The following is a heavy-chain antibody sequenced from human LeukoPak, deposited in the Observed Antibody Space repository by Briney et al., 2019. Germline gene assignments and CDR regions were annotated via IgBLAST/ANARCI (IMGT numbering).Heavy chain of an antibody. CDR1: GASISHYS. CDR3: ATSIAARRRYYYYYYMDV. V-gene: IGHV4-59*01. J-gene: IGHJ6*03. D-gene: IGHD6-6*01. CDR2: IYYSGST. Sequence: PSETLSLTCAVSGASISHYSWRWIRQPPGKGLEWIGYIYYSGSTNYNPSLKSRVTISVDTSKNQFSLKLSSVTAADTAVYYCATSIAARRRYYYYYYMDVWGKGTTVTVSS.